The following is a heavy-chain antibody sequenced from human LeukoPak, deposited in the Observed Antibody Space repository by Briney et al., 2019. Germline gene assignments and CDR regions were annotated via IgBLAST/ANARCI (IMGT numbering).Heavy chain of an antibody. J-gene: IGHJ4*02. CDR1: GLTFSSHW. CDR3: ARDYRSSSWYDY. Sequence: HPGGSLRLSCAASGLTFSSHWMHWVRQAPGKGLVWVSRITNDGNSTTYADSVKGRFTISRDNAKNMLYLQVNSLRAEDTAVYYCARDYRSSSWYDYWGQGTLVTVSS. CDR2: ITNDGNST. D-gene: IGHD6-13*01. V-gene: IGHV3-74*01.